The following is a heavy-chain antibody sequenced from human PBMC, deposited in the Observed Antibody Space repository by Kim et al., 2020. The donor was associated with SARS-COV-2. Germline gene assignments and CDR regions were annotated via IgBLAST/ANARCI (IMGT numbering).Heavy chain of an antibody. J-gene: IGHJ4*02. V-gene: IGHV3-23*01. Sequence: GGSLRLSCAASGFTFSSYAMSWVRQAPGKGLEWVSAISGSGGSTYYADSVKGRFTISRDNSKNTLYLQMNSLRAEDTAVYYCAKIEIEGRIHYYDFWSGYPLYYFDYWGQGTLVTVSS. CDR3: AKIEIEGRIHYYDFWSGYPLYYFDY. D-gene: IGHD3-3*01. CDR1: GFTFSSYA. CDR2: ISGSGGST.